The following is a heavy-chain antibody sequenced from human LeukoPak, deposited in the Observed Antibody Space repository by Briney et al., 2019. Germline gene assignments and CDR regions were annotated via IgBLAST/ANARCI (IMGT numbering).Heavy chain of an antibody. CDR2: IIPIFGTA. V-gene: IGHV1-69*05. J-gene: IGHJ4*02. CDR1: GGTFSSYA. Sequence: GASVKVSCKASGGTFSSYAMSWVRQAPGQGLEWMGRIIPIFGTANYAQKFQGRVTITTDESTSTAYMELSSLRSEDTAVYYCARERAVAGTEHFDYWGQGTLVTVSS. D-gene: IGHD6-19*01. CDR3: ARERAVAGTEHFDY.